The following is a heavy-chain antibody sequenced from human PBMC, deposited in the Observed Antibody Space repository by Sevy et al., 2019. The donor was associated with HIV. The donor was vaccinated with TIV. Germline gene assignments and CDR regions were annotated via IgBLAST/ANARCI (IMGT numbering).Heavy chain of an antibody. CDR2: ISYDGSNK. CDR1: GFTFSSYA. D-gene: IGHD2-21*02. Sequence: GGSLRLSCAASGFTFSSYAMHWVRQAPGKGLEWVAVISYDGSNKYYADSVKGRFTISRDNSKNTLYLQMNSLRAEDTAVYYCAGDVGYGVAEVTAPQAYYYYGMDVWGQGTTVTVSS. CDR3: AGDVGYGVAEVTAPQAYYYYGMDV. J-gene: IGHJ6*02. V-gene: IGHV3-30*04.